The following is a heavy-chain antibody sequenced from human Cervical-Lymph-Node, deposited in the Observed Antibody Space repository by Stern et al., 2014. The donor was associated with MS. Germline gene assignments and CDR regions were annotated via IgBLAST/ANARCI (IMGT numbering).Heavy chain of an antibody. Sequence: QVQLLQPGAEVKKPGASVKVSCKASGYTFTSYAMHWVRQAPGQRLEWMGWINAGNGNTKYSQKFQGRVTITRDTSASTAYMELSSLRSEDTAVYYCARMGLYYDSSGAFDYWGQGTLVTVSS. CDR1: GYTFTSYA. J-gene: IGHJ4*02. CDR3: ARMGLYYDSSGAFDY. CDR2: INAGNGNT. D-gene: IGHD3-22*01. V-gene: IGHV1-3*01.